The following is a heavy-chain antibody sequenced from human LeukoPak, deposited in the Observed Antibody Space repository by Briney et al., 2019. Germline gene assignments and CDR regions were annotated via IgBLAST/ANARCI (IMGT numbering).Heavy chain of an antibody. CDR1: GYTFTSYG. CDR2: ISPYNGNT. D-gene: IGHD3-22*01. J-gene: IGHJ4*02. Sequence: ASVKVSCKASGYTFTSYGFSWVRQAPGQGLEWMGWISPYNGNTNYAQKLQGRVTLTTDTSTSTAYMELRSLRSDDTAVYYCARVGADYYDSSGSFDYWGQGTLVTVSS. V-gene: IGHV1-18*01. CDR3: ARVGADYYDSSGSFDY.